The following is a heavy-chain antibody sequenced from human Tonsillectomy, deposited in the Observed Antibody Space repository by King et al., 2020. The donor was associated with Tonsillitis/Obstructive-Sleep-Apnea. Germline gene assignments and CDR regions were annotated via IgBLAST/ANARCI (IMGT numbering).Heavy chain of an antibody. J-gene: IGHJ2*01. D-gene: IGHD2-2*02. Sequence: VQLVESGGGLVKPGGSLRLSCTASGFTFSDYYMTWIRQAPGKGLEWVSYISSTSSYTNYADSVKGRFTISRDNAKNSLYLQLDSLRVEDTAVYYCARDPSEVLYSYVDLWGRGTMVTVSS. CDR1: GFTFSDYY. V-gene: IGHV3-11*05. CDR3: ARDPSEVLYSYVDL. CDR2: ISSTSSYT.